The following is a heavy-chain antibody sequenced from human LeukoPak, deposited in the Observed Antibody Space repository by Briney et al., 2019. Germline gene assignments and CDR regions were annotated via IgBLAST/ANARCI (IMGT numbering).Heavy chain of an antibody. Sequence: GGSLRLSCTASGFRFSDYYMSWIRQTPGKGLEWISYISGSTSSNYTAYSGSVKGRFTISRDNAKNSLYLQMKNLRPEDTAIYYCARLSGDYWGQGILVSVSS. J-gene: IGHJ4*02. CDR2: ISGSTSSN. D-gene: IGHD2/OR15-2a*01. CDR3: ARLSGDY. V-gene: IGHV3-11*06. CDR1: GFRFSDYY.